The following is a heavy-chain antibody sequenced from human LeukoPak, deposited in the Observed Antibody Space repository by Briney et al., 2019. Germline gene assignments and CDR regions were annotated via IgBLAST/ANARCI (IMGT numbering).Heavy chain of an antibody. J-gene: IGHJ4*02. CDR1: GFTFSDYY. CDR2: ISSSGSTI. Sequence: PGGSLRLSCAASGFTFSDYYMSWLRQAPGKGLEWVSYISSSGSTIFYADSVKGRFTISRDNAKNSLYLQMNSLRAEDTAVYYCARVATVTSVDYWGQGTLVTVSS. V-gene: IGHV3-11*04. D-gene: IGHD4-17*01. CDR3: ARVATVTSVDY.